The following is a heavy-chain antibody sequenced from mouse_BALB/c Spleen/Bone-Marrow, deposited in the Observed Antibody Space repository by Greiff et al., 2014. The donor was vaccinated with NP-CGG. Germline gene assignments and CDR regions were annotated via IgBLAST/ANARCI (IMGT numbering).Heavy chain of an antibody. V-gene: IGHV1S81*02. Sequence: QVQLQQSGAELVKPGASVKLSCKASGYTFTSYYMYWVKQRPGQGLEWIGEINPSNGGTNFNGKFKSKATLTVDKSSSTAYMQLSSLTSGDSAVYYCTLWCYAMDYWGQGTSVTVSS. CDR1: GYTFTSYY. CDR3: TLWCYAMDY. CDR2: INPSNGGT. D-gene: IGHD1-1*02. J-gene: IGHJ4*01.